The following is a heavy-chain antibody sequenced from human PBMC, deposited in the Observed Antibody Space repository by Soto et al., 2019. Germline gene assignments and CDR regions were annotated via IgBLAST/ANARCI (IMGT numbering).Heavy chain of an antibody. V-gene: IGHV3-23*01. CDR2: IRDTGANT. CDR1: GFTFSSYA. D-gene: IGHD5-12*01. CDR3: AKYGLSTIGLFDY. Sequence: GSLRLSCVASGFTFSSYAMGWVRQAPGKGLEWVSAIRDTGANTYYADSVKGRFTVSRDNSKNTLYLQMNSLRAEDTAVYYCAKYGLSTIGLFDYWGQGTLVTAPQ. J-gene: IGHJ4*02.